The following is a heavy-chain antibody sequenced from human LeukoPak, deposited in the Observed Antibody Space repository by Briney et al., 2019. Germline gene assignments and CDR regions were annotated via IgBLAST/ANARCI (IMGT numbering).Heavy chain of an antibody. CDR1: GFTFSRYW. J-gene: IGHJ4*02. Sequence: GGSLRLSCAASGFTFSRYWMSWVRQAPGKGLEWVTNINQDGSEKYYVDSVKGRFTISRDNAKNTLYLQMNSLRAEDTAVYYCARGWGIVGVWGQGTLVTVSS. D-gene: IGHD1-26*01. CDR3: ARGWGIVGV. V-gene: IGHV3-7*01. CDR2: INQDGSEK.